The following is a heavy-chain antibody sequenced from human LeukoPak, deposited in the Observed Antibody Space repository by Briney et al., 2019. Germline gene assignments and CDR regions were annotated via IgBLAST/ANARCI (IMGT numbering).Heavy chain of an antibody. CDR3: ARDRSYYGSGSYSSDY. J-gene: IGHJ4*02. CDR2: INHSGST. CDR1: GGSFRGYY. Sequence: PSETLSLTCAVYGGSFRGYYWSWIRQPPGKGLEWIGEINHSGSTNYNPSLKSRVTISVDTSKNQFSLKLSSVTAADTAVYYCARDRSYYGSGSYSSDYWGQGTLVTVSS. D-gene: IGHD3-10*01. V-gene: IGHV4-34*01.